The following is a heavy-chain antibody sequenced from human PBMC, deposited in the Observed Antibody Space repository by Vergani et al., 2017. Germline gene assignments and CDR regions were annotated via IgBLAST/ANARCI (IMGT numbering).Heavy chain of an antibody. CDR3: ARSDIVVVPAAQYYYYYYYMDV. CDR2: IIPIFGTA. V-gene: IGHV1-69*01. D-gene: IGHD2-2*01. J-gene: IGHJ6*03. CDR1: GGTFSSYA. Sequence: QMQLVQSGAEVKKPGSSVKVSCKASGGTFSSYAISWVRQAPGQGLEWMGGIIPIFGTANYAQKFQGRVTITADESTSTAYMELSSLRSEDTAVYYCARSDIVVVPAAQYYYYYYYMDVWGKGTTVTVSS.